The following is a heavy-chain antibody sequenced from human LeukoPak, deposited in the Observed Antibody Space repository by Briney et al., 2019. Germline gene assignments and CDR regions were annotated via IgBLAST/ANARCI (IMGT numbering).Heavy chain of an antibody. J-gene: IGHJ4*02. CDR3: ARGTEEAYFDY. V-gene: IGHV1-46*04. CDR2: IHPSGGST. CDR1: GYTFINFY. Sequence: ASVKVSCKASGYTFINFYMHWVRQAPGQGLEWMGRIHPSGGSTSYAQKLHGRVTMTSDTSINTLYMELNSLASEDTAVYYCARGTEEAYFDYWGQGTLVTVSS. D-gene: IGHD1-1*01.